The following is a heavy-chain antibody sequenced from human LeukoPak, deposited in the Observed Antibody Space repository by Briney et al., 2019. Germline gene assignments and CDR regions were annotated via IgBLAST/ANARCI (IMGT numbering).Heavy chain of an antibody. V-gene: IGHV1-46*01. Sequence: GASVKVSCKASGYTFTTYYMHWVRQAPGQGLEWMGIINPSGGSTSYAQKFRGRVTITSDTSTSTVYMEVSSLRSEDTAVHYCARDRHGSGTYNYYGMDVWGQGTTVTVSS. D-gene: IGHD3-10*01. J-gene: IGHJ6*02. CDR2: INPSGGST. CDR3: ARDRHGSGTYNYYGMDV. CDR1: GYTFTTYY.